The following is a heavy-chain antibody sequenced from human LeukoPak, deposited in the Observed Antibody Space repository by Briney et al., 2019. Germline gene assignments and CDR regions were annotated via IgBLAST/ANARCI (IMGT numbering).Heavy chain of an antibody. J-gene: IGHJ4*02. CDR3: GREIEAPGKTLDY. CDR1: GFTFSSYA. CDR2: ISYDGSNK. V-gene: IGHV3-30*04. Sequence: GRSLRLSCAASGFTFSSYAMHWVRQAPGKGLEWVAVISYDGSNKYYADSVKGRFTISRDNSKNTLYLQMNSLRPEDTAVYYCGREIEAPGKTLDYWGQGTLVTVSS.